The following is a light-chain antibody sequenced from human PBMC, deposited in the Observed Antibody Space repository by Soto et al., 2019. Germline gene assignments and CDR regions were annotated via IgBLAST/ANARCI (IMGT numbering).Light chain of an antibody. CDR3: QQSYSTAWT. CDR1: QSIGSY. J-gene: IGKJ1*01. CDR2: AAS. V-gene: IGKV1-39*01. Sequence: IQMTQSPSSLSASVGDRVTMTCRASQSIGSYVNWYQEKPGEAPKVLIFAASSLQSGVPSRFSGSGSGTDFTLTISSLQPEDFATYYCQQSYSTAWTFGQGTKV.